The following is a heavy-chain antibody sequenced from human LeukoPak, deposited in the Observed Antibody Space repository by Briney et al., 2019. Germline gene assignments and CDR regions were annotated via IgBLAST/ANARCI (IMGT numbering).Heavy chain of an antibody. CDR1: GFTFSNYW. J-gene: IGHJ5*02. D-gene: IGHD3-22*01. CDR2: INSDGINT. V-gene: IGHV3-74*01. CDR3: ARDLGQNYDTSDTWCDP. Sequence: PGGSLRLSCAASGFTFSNYWMHWVRQAPGRGLVWVSRINSDGINTSYADSVKGRFTISRDNAKNTLHLQMNSLRAEDTAVYYCARDLGQNYDTSDTWCDPWGQRTLVTVSS.